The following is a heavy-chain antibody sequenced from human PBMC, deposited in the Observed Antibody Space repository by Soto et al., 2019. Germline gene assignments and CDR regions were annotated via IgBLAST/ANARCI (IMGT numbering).Heavy chain of an antibody. CDR3: ARGGDAYRSVVAADWFDP. Sequence: EVQLVESGGGLVKPGGSLRLSCAASGFTFSSYSMNWVRQAPGKGLEWVSSISSSSSYIYYADSVKGRFTISRDNAKNSLYLQMNSLRAEDTAVYYCARGGDAYRSVVAADWFDPWGQGTLVTVSS. D-gene: IGHD6-19*01. V-gene: IGHV3-21*01. CDR2: ISSSSSYI. CDR1: GFTFSSYS. J-gene: IGHJ5*02.